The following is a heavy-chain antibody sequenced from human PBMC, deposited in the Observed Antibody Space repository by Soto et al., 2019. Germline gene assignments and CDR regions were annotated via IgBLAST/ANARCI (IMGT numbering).Heavy chain of an antibody. V-gene: IGHV4-59*01. Sequence: SETLSITCTVSGGSISSYYWSWIRQPPGKGLEWIGYIYYSGSTNYNPSLKSRVTISVDTSKNQFSLKLSSVTAADTAVYYCARAYYGMDVWGQGTTVTVSS. J-gene: IGHJ6*02. CDR1: GGSISSYY. CDR3: ARAYYGMDV. CDR2: IYYSGST.